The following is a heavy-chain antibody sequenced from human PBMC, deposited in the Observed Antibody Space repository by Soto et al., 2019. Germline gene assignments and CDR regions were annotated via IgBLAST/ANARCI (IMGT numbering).Heavy chain of an antibody. CDR3: AREKGFIAAAGTYFDY. J-gene: IGHJ4*02. D-gene: IGHD6-13*01. Sequence: GGSLRLSCAASGFTFSSYAMHWVRQAPGKGLEWVAVISYDGSNKYYADSVKGRFTISRDNSKNTLYLQMNSLRAEDTAVYYCAREKGFIAAAGTYFDYWGQGTLVTVSS. CDR2: ISYDGSNK. CDR1: GFTFSSYA. V-gene: IGHV3-30-3*01.